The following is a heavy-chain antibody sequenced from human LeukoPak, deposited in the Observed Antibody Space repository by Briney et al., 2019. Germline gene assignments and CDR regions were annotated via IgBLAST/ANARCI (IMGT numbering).Heavy chain of an antibody. CDR2: ISSSSSYI. CDR3: ASVATGYSSGWYGGRFSY. V-gene: IGHV3-21*01. Sequence: GGSLRLSCAASGFTFSSYTMNWVRQAPGKGLEWVSSISSSSSYIYYADSVKGRFTISRDNARNSLYLQMNSLRAEDTAVYYCASVATGYSSGWYGGRFSYWGQGTLVTVSS. CDR1: GFTFSSYT. D-gene: IGHD6-19*01. J-gene: IGHJ4*02.